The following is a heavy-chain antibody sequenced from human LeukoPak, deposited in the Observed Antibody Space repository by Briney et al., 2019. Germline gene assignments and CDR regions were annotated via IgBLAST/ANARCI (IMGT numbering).Heavy chain of an antibody. D-gene: IGHD6-19*01. Sequence: GASLQISCKASGSSFTDYWIGWVRQMPGKGLEWMGIIYPGDSDTRYSPSFEGQVIISADKSLTTAYLQWSSLKASDTAIFYCARISREDYSSDLWGQGTLVTVSS. CDR2: IYPGDSDT. CDR3: ARISREDYSSDL. CDR1: GSSFTDYW. V-gene: IGHV5-51*01. J-gene: IGHJ4*02.